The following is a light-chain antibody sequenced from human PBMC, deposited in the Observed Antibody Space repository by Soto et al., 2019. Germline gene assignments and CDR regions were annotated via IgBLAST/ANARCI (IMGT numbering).Light chain of an antibody. V-gene: IGKV3-15*01. CDR1: QSVSSK. CDR2: GAS. CDR3: QQYYNWRT. J-gene: IGKJ1*01. Sequence: EIGMTQSPATLSVSPGERATLSCRASQSVSSKLAWYQQKPGQAPRLLIYGASTRATGIPARFSGSGSGTEFTLTITSLQSEDFAIYYCQQYYNWRTFGQGTKVDIK.